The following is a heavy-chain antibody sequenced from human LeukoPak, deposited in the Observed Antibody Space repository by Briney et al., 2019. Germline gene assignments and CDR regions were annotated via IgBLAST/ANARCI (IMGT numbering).Heavy chain of an antibody. J-gene: IGHJ4*02. CDR3: ARRSIAARRYYFDY. CDR1: GGSFSGYY. D-gene: IGHD6-6*01. Sequence: SETLSLTCAVYGGSFSGYYWSWIRQPPGKGLERIGEINHSGSTNYNPSLKSRVTMSIDTPKNQFSLKLRSVTAADTAVYYCARRSIAARRYYFDYWGQGTLVTVSS. CDR2: INHSGST. V-gene: IGHV4-34*01.